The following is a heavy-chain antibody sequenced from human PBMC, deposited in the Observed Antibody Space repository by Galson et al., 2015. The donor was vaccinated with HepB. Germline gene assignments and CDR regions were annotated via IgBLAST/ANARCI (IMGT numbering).Heavy chain of an antibody. CDR1: GGSFSGYY. D-gene: IGHD6-6*01. Sequence: LSLTCAVYGGSFSGYYWSWFRQPPGKGLEWIGEINHSGRTNYNPSLKSRVTISVDTSKNQFSLKLSSVTAADTAVYYYARKRYSSSEHFDYWGQGTLVTVSS. CDR3: ARKRYSSSEHFDY. J-gene: IGHJ4*02. CDR2: INHSGRT. V-gene: IGHV4-34*01.